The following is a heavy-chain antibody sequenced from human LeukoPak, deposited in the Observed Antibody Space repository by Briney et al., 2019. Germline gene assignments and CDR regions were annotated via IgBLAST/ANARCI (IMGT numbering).Heavy chain of an antibody. D-gene: IGHD5-18*01. CDR2: IYTSGST. CDR3: ARDVGGYNYGYSLDY. V-gene: IGHV4-4*07. Sequence: SETLSLTCTVSGGSISSYYWSWIRQPAGKGLEWIGRIYTSGSTSYNSSLKSRVTMSVDTSKNQSSLKWSSVTAADTAVYYCARDVGGYNYGYSLDYWGQGTLVTVSS. CDR1: GGSISSYY. J-gene: IGHJ4*02.